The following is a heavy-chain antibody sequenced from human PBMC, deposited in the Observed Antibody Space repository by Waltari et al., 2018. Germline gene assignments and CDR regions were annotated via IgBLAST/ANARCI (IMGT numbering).Heavy chain of an antibody. CDR1: GGSISSSSYY. CDR3: ARPDASYYDSSGQAFDI. V-gene: IGHV4-39*01. CDR2: IYYSGST. J-gene: IGHJ3*02. D-gene: IGHD3-22*01. Sequence: QLQLQESGPGLVKPSETLSLTCTVSGGSISSSSYYWGWIRQPTGKGLEWIGSIYYSGSTYYNPSLKSRVTISVDTSKNQFSLKLSSVTAADTAVYYCARPDASYYDSSGQAFDIWGQGTMVTVSS.